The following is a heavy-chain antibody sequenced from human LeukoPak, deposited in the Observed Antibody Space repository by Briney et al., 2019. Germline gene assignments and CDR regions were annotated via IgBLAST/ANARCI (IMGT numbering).Heavy chain of an antibody. D-gene: IGHD3-3*01. Sequence: GGSLRLSCAASGFTFSSYAMSWVRQAPGKGLEWVSAISGSGGSAYYADSVKGRFTISRDNSKNTLYLQMNSLRAEDTAVYYCAKDGSDFWSGYSFYYMDVWGKGTTVTVSS. J-gene: IGHJ6*03. CDR1: GFTFSSYA. CDR2: ISGSGGSA. CDR3: AKDGSDFWSGYSFYYMDV. V-gene: IGHV3-23*01.